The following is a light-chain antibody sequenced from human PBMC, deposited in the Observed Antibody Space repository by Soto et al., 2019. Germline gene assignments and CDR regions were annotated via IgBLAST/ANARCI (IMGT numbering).Light chain of an antibody. CDR3: QQYNSYPKT. V-gene: IGKV1-5*03. CDR1: QTIVTW. Sequence: DVQMTQSPSTLSASIGDTVTITCRASQTIVTWLAWYQQKPGRPPKLLIYMASILESGVPSRFSGRGSGTEFPLTISGLQPDDLGTYYCQQYNSYPKTFVEGTKLDI. CDR2: MAS. J-gene: IGKJ2*01.